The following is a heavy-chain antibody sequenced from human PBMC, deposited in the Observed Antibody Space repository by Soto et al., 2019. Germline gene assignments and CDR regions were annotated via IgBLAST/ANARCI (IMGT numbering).Heavy chain of an antibody. D-gene: IGHD3-10*01. CDR3: PKEKISPGSANGSAP. CDR2: ISGSGGST. V-gene: IGHV3-23*01. CDR1: GFIFSSYA. Sequence: GGSLRLSCAASGFIFSSYAMSWVRQAPGKGLEWVSAISGSGGSTYYADSVKGRFTISRDNSKNTLYLQMNSLRAEDTAVYYCPKEKISPGSANGSAPGAKGPLVTFSS. J-gene: IGHJ5*02.